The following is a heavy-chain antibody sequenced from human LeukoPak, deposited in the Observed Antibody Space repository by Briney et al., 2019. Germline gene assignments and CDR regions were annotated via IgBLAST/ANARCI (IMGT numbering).Heavy chain of an antibody. CDR2: INHGGST. D-gene: IGHD2-15*01. Sequence: PSETLSLTCAVYGGSFSGYYWSWIRQPPGKGLEWIGEINHGGSTNYNPSLKSRVTISVDTSKNQFSLKLSSVTAADTAVYYCASRPYCSGGSCYLRYWGQGTLVTVSS. V-gene: IGHV4-34*01. CDR1: GGSFSGYY. J-gene: IGHJ4*02. CDR3: ASRPYCSGGSCYLRY.